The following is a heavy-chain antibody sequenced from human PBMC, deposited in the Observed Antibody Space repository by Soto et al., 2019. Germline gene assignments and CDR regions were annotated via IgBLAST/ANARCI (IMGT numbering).Heavy chain of an antibody. J-gene: IGHJ4*02. Sequence: QVQLQESGPGLVKPSETLSLTCTVSGGSISSYYWSWIRQPPGKGLEWIGYVYYSGSTNYNPSLNSRVTVSVDTSKSQFSLYLTSGTAADAALYYCAREGWGAHFDYWGQGTLVTVSS. CDR2: VYYSGST. CDR1: GGSISSYY. D-gene: IGHD3-16*01. CDR3: AREGWGAHFDY. V-gene: IGHV4-59*01.